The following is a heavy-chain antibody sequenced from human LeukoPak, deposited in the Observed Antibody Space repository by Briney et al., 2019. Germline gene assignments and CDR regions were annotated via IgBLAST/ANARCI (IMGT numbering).Heavy chain of an antibody. CDR1: GGSISSYY. CDR3: ARDQYYYGSGSYGLDY. D-gene: IGHD3-10*01. J-gene: IGHJ4*02. Sequence: PSETLSLTCTVSGGSISSYYWSWIRQPAGKGLDWIGRIYTSGSTNYNPSLKSRVTMSVDTSKNQFSLKLSSVTAADTAVYYCARDQYYYGSGSYGLDYWGQGTLVTVSS. V-gene: IGHV4-4*07. CDR2: IYTSGST.